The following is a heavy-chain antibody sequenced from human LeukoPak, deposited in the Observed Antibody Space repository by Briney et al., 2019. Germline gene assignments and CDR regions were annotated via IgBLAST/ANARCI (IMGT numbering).Heavy chain of an antibody. CDR2: IIPIFGTA. J-gene: IGHJ5*02. D-gene: IGHD2-15*01. CDR1: GGTFSSYA. V-gene: IGHV1-69*01. CDR3: AREGYCSGGSCYSRWFDP. Sequence: SVKVSCKASGGTFSSYAISWVRQAPGQGLEWMEGIIPIFGTANYAQKFQGRVTITADESTSTAYMELSSLRPEDTAVYYCAREGYCSGGSCYSRWFDPWGQGTLVTVSS.